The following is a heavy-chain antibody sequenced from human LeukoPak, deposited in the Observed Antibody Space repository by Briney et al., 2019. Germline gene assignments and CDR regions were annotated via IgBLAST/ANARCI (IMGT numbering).Heavy chain of an antibody. Sequence: ASVKLSCKASGYTFTSYSMNWVRQAPGQGLEWIGSISTNSSYIYYADSVKGRFTISRDTSKNSLYLQMSSLRSDDTAVYYCARETWELEAFDYWGEGTLVSVPS. J-gene: IGHJ4*02. D-gene: IGHD1-26*01. CDR1: GYTFTSYS. V-gene: IGHV3-21*04. CDR3: ARETWELEAFDY. CDR2: ISTNSSYI.